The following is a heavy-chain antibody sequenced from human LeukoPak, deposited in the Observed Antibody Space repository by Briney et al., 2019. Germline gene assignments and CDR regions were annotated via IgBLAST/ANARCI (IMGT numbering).Heavy chain of an antibody. D-gene: IGHD3-22*01. CDR3: AKDYYDSSGYYFDAFDI. Sequence: GGSLRLSCAASGFTFSSYGMHWVRQAPGKGLEWVAVISYDGSNKYYADSVKGRFTISRDNSKNTLYLQMNSLRAEDTAVYYCAKDYYDSSGYYFDAFDIWGQGTMVTVSS. J-gene: IGHJ3*02. CDR2: ISYDGSNK. CDR1: GFTFSSYG. V-gene: IGHV3-30*18.